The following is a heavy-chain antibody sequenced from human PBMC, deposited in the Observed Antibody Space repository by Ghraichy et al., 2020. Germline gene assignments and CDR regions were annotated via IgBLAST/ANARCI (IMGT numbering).Heavy chain of an antibody. D-gene: IGHD6-6*01. Sequence: SGPTLVKPTQTLTLTCTFSGFSLSTSGVGVGWIRQPPGKALEWLALIYWNDDKRYSPSLKSRLTITKDTSKNQVVLTVTNMDPVDTATYYCAHRPHAAHFDYWGQGTLVTVSS. V-gene: IGHV2-5*01. CDR2: IYWNDDK. CDR3: AHRPHAAHFDY. J-gene: IGHJ4*02. CDR1: GFSLSTSGVG.